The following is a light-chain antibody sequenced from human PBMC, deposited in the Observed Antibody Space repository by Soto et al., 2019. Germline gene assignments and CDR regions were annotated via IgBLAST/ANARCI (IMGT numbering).Light chain of an antibody. V-gene: IGLV2-14*01. J-gene: IGLJ2*01. CDR2: DVS. Sequence: QSVLTQPASVSGSPGQSITISCIGTSSDVGGYNYVSWYQQHPGKTPKVMIYDVSNRPSGVSDRFSGSKSGNTASLTISGLQAEDEADYYFSSYTSSTTLVFGGGTKLTVL. CDR3: SSYTSSTTLV. CDR1: SSDVGGYNY.